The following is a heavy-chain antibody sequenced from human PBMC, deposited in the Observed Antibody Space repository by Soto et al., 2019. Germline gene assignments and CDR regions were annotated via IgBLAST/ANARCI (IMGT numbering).Heavy chain of an antibody. V-gene: IGHV1-69*08. Sequence: QVQLVQSGAEVKKPGSSVKVSCKASGGTFSSYTISWVRQAPGQGLEWMGRIIPILGIANYAQRFQGRVTIPADKSTTTAYMELSSLRSEDTAVYYCARDRDTVMVLDYWGQGTLVTVSS. CDR3: ARDRDTVMVLDY. CDR1: GGTFSSYT. D-gene: IGHD5-18*01. J-gene: IGHJ4*02. CDR2: IIPILGIA.